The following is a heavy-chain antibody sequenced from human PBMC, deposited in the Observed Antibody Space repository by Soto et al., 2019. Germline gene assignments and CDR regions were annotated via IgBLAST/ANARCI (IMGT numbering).Heavy chain of an antibody. CDR2: ISTSGNT. V-gene: IGHV4-59*01. D-gene: IGHD3-3*01. J-gene: IGHJ5*02. CDR3: VRGREDFHAGSGPRWMWLAP. CDR1: GGSISSDF. Sequence: QVQLQESGPGLVKPSETLSLTCTVSGGSISSDFWSLIRQPPGKGLVWIGYISTSGNTDYSPSLESRATMSADTSSNQFSLKVRSVNTAATAVYFCVRGREDFHAGSGPRWMWLAPWGQGTLVSVSS.